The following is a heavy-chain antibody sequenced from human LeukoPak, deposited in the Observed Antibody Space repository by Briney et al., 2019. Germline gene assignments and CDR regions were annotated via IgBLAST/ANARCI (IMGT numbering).Heavy chain of an antibody. CDR1: GFTFDDYA. CDR2: ISWNSGSI. CDR3: AKDRSGYSGYDWVVDY. V-gene: IGHV3-9*01. Sequence: PGRSLRLSCAASGFTFDDYAMPWVRQAPGKGLDWVSGISWNSGSIGYADSVKGRFTISRDNAKNSLYLQMNSLRAEDTALYYCAKDRSGYSGYDWVVDYWGQGTLVTVSS. J-gene: IGHJ4*02. D-gene: IGHD5-12*01.